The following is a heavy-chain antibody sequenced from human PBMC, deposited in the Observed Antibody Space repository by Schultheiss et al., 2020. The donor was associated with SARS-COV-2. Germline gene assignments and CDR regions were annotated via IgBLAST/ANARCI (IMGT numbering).Heavy chain of an antibody. V-gene: IGHV4-4*07. J-gene: IGHJ5*02. Sequence: SQTLSLTCTVSGGSISSYYWSWIRQPAGKGLEWIGRIYTSGSTNYNPSLKSRVTMSVDTSKNQFSLKLSSVTAADTAVYYCARELIVVVPAAVPGWFDPWGQGTLVTVSS. CDR3: ARELIVVVPAAVPGWFDP. D-gene: IGHD2-2*01. CDR2: IYTSGST. CDR1: GGSISSYY.